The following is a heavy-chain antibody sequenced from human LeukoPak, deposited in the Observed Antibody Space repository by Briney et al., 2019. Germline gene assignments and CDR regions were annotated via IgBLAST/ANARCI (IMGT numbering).Heavy chain of an antibody. J-gene: IGHJ4*02. V-gene: IGHV1-69*04. Sequence: GSSVKVSCKASGRTFSSYAISWGRQAPGQGLEWMGRIIPILGIAYYAQKFQGRVTITADKSTSKDYIELSSLRSEDTAVYYCASNLSDGYKSVLLDCWGEATLVAVCS. CDR1: GRTFSSYA. CDR2: IIPILGIA. D-gene: IGHD5-24*01. CDR3: ASNLSDGYKSVLLDC.